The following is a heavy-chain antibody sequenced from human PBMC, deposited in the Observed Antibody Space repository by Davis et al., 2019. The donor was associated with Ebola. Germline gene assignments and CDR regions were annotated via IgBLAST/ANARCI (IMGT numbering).Heavy chain of an antibody. D-gene: IGHD1-1*01. V-gene: IGHV5-51*01. Sequence: GESLKISCKVSGYSFTTYWIGWVRQMPGKGLEWMGTVYPGDSDTRYSPSFQGRVTISVDKSITTAYLQWSSLMASDTAMYYCARLGWSRDNCPPWGQGTLVTVSS. J-gene: IGHJ5*02. CDR2: VYPGDSDT. CDR3: ARLGWSRDNCPP. CDR1: GYSFTTYW.